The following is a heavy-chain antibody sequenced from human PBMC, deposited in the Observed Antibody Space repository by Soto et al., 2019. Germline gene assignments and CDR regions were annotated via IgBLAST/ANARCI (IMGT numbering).Heavy chain of an antibody. J-gene: IGHJ4*02. V-gene: IGHV3-72*01. Sequence: GXSLRLSCAASGFTFSDHYMDCVRQAPFKGLQWVGRIRSKANSYMTEYAASVKGRFTISRDDSKNSLYLQMNSLKTEDTAVYYCARDSSSCRGGHCYFDNWGQGTLVTVSS. D-gene: IGHD2-15*01. CDR3: ARDSSSCRGGHCYFDN. CDR1: GFTFSDHY. CDR2: IRSKANSYMT.